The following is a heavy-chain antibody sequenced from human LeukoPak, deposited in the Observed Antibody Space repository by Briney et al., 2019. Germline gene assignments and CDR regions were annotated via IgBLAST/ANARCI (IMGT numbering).Heavy chain of an antibody. V-gene: IGHV4-59*01. D-gene: IGHD6-19*01. CDR3: ARDRGSGWYGY. J-gene: IGHJ4*02. CDR1: GGSISSYY. CDR2: IYYSGST. Sequence: PSETLSLTCTVSGGSISSYYWSWIRQPPGKGLEWIGYIYYSGSTNHNPSLKTRVTISVDTSKNQFSLKLSSVTAADTAVYYCARDRGSGWYGYWGQGTLVTVSS.